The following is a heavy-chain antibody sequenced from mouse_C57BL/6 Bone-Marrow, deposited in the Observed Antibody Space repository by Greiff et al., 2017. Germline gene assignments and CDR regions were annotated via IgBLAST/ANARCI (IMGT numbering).Heavy chain of an antibody. Sequence: EVQLQQSGPELVKPGASVKIPCKASGYTFTDYNMAWVKQSHGKSLEWIGDFNPNNGGTIYNQKFKGKATLTVDKSYSTAYMELRRLTSDDTAVYYCARGGANWDSMDYWGQGTSLTVSS. CDR3: ARGGANWDSMDY. D-gene: IGHD4-1*01. J-gene: IGHJ4*01. V-gene: IGHV1-18*01. CDR1: GYTFTDYN. CDR2: FNPNNGGT.